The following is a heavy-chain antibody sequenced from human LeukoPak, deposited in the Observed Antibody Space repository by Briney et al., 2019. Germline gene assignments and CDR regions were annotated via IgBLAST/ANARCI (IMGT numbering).Heavy chain of an antibody. CDR2: IYYSGST. Sequence: PSETLSLTCTVSGGSISSSSYYWGWIRQPPGKGLVSIGSIYYSGSTYYNPSLKSRVTISVDTSKNQFSLKLSSVTAADTAVYYCARHKWAAVAGVFDYWGQGTLVTVSS. CDR3: ARHKWAAVAGVFDY. J-gene: IGHJ4*02. V-gene: IGHV4-39*01. D-gene: IGHD6-19*01. CDR1: GGSISSSSYY.